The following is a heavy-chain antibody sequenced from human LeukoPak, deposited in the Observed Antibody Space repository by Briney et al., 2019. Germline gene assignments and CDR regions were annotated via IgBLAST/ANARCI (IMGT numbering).Heavy chain of an antibody. CDR2: ITNGGSTI. CDR1: GFTFSDYN. CDR3: ARSIGLTGGGVDV. V-gene: IGHV3-11*01. J-gene: IGHJ6*02. Sequence: GGSLRLSCATSGFTFSDYNMNWVRQAPGKGLEWVSYITNGGSTIHHADSVKGRFTISRDNAKKTLYLQMNSLRAEDTAVYYCARSIGLTGGGVDVWGQGTTVTVSS. D-gene: IGHD3-9*01.